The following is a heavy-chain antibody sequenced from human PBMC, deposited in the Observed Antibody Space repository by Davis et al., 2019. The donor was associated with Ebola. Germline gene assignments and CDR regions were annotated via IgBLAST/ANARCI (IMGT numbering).Heavy chain of an antibody. CDR1: GGSISSGGYY. CDR3: ARAMVDYYGMDV. D-gene: IGHD3-10*01. Sequence: PSETLSLTCTVSGGSISSGGYYWSWIRQHPGKGLEWIGYIYYSGSTNYNPSLKSRVTISVDTSKNQFSLKLSSVTAADTAVYYCARAMVDYYGMDVWGQGTTVTVSS. CDR2: IYYSGST. V-gene: IGHV4-61*08. J-gene: IGHJ6*02.